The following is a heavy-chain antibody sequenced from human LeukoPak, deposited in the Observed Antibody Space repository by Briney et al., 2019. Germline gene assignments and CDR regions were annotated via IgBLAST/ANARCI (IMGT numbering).Heavy chain of an antibody. CDR1: GYSFTDYY. Sequence: LGASVKVSCKASGYSFTDYYMNWVRLAPGQGLEWMGWINPNSGGTNYAQKFQGRVTMTRDTSISTAYMELSRLRSDDTAVYYCARADYYDSSGYFYYFDYWGQGTLVTVSS. CDR2: INPNSGGT. D-gene: IGHD3-22*01. V-gene: IGHV1-2*03. CDR3: ARADYYDSSGYFYYFDY. J-gene: IGHJ4*02.